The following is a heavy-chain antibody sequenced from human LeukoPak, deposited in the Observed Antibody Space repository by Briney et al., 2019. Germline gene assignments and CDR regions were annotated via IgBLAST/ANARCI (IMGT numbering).Heavy chain of an antibody. Sequence: GGSLRLSCAASGFTFSTDWMGWVRQAPGKGLEWVANINQDGSEKYYVDSVKGRFTISRDNAKNSLYLQMISLRAEDTAVYYCARVGKSEDYFDYWGQGTLVTVSS. CDR1: GFTFSTDW. D-gene: IGHD7-27*01. CDR3: ARVGKSEDYFDY. CDR2: INQDGSEK. J-gene: IGHJ4*02. V-gene: IGHV3-7*01.